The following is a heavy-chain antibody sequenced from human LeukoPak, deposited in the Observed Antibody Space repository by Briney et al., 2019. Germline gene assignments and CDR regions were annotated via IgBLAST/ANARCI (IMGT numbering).Heavy chain of an antibody. V-gene: IGHV3-11*06. CDR2: ISSSSSYT. D-gene: IGHD3-10*01. J-gene: IGHJ5*02. CDR3: ARVEVRGDNWFDP. Sequence: GGSLRLSCAASGFTFSDYYMSWIRQAPGKGLEWVSYISSSSSYTNYADSVKGRFTISRDNAKNSLYLQMNSLRAEDTAVYYCARVEVRGDNWFDPWGQGTLVTVS. CDR1: GFTFSDYY.